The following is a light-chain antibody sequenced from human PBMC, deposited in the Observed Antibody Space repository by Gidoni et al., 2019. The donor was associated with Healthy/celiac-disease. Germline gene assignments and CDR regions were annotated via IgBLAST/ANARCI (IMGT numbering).Light chain of an antibody. V-gene: IGKV3-20*01. J-gene: IGKJ1*01. CDR1: QSVSSSY. Sequence: EIVLTQPQATLSLAPGERATLPCRASQSVSSSYLAWYQQKPGQAPRLLIYGASSRATGIPDRFSGSGSGTDFTLTISGLEPEDFAVYYCQQYGSSPPWTCGQGTKVEIK. CDR2: GAS. CDR3: QQYGSSPPWT.